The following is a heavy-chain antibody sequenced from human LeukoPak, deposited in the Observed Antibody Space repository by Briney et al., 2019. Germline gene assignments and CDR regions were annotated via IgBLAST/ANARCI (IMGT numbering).Heavy chain of an antibody. V-gene: IGHV4-59*01. CDR2: IYYSGST. Sequence: PSETLSLTCNVSGGSISSYYWSWIRQPPGKGLEWIGYIYYSGSTNYNPSLKSRVTISLDTSKNQFSLRLSAVTAADTAVYYCARHSYYYGSGSYQFDYWGQGTLVTVSS. CDR3: ARHSYYYGSGSYQFDY. CDR1: GGSISSYY. J-gene: IGHJ4*02. D-gene: IGHD3-10*01.